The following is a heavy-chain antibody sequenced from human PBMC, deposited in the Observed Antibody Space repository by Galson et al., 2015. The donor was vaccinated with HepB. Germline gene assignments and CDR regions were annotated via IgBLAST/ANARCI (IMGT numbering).Heavy chain of an antibody. J-gene: IGHJ6*02. V-gene: IGHV3-11*01. CDR2: IGYSETTI. CDR3: ARGMKGAGWGYNYYTMDV. D-gene: IGHD3-16*02. Sequence: SLRLSCAGSGFTFSDYYIIWIRQAPGKGLEWVSYIGYSETTIYKEDSVRGRFTVSRDNVKKSVYLQMSSLRVDDTAVYYCARGMKGAGWGYNYYTMDVWGQGTTVTVSS. CDR1: GFTFSDYY.